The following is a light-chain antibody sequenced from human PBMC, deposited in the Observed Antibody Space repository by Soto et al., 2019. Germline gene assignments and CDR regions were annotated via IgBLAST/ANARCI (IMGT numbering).Light chain of an antibody. V-gene: IGKV1-6*01. Sequence: AIQMTQSPSSLSAPVGDRVTITCRASQDIRTGLGWFQQKPGEAPKLLISAASTLQSGVPSRFSGSGSGTDFTLTISSLQPADFATYYCLQDHSYPLTFGGGTKVEIK. J-gene: IGKJ4*01. CDR2: AAS. CDR3: LQDHSYPLT. CDR1: QDIRTG.